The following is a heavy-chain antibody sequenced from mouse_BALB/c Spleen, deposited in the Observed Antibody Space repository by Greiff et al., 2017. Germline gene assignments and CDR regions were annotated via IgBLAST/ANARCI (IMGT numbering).Heavy chain of an antibody. CDR1: GYTFTSYW. CDR3: ASTGFDY. J-gene: IGHJ2*01. V-gene: IGHV1-7*01. D-gene: IGHD1-1*01. CDR2: INPSTGCT. Sequence: QVQLKESGAELAKPGASVKMSCKASGYTFTSYWMHWVKQRPGQGLEWIGYINPSTGCTEYNQKFKDKATLTADKSSSTAYMQLSSLTSEDSAVYYCASTGFDYWGQGTTLTVSS.